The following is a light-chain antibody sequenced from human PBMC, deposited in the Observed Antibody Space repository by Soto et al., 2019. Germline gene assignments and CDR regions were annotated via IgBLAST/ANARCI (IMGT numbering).Light chain of an antibody. J-gene: IGKJ1*01. V-gene: IGKV1-39*01. CDR3: QQTYTTPTWT. CDR2: IAS. Sequence: DIQMTQSPSSLSASVGDRVTITCRASQSISRYVNWYQQKPGKAPRLLIYIASNLHSGVPSRFSGSGSGTDFTLTITNLQREDFATYYCQQTYTTPTWTFGPGTKLEIK. CDR1: QSISRY.